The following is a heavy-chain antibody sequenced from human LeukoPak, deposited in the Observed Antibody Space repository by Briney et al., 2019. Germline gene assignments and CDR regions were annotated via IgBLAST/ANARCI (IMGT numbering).Heavy chain of an antibody. D-gene: IGHD5-18*01. CDR2: IKQDGSEK. CDR1: GFTFSSYW. CDR3: AREDTAMVTLDY. J-gene: IGHJ4*02. Sequence: GGSLTLSCAASGFTFSSYWMSWVRQAPGKGLEWVANIKQDGSEKYYVDSVKGRFTISRDNAKNSLYLQKNSLRAEDTAVYYCAREDTAMVTLDYWGQGTLVTVSS. V-gene: IGHV3-7*04.